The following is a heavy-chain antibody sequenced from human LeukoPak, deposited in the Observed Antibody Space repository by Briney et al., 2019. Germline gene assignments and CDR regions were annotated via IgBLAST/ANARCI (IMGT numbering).Heavy chain of an antibody. CDR2: IYYSGST. CDR1: GGSVSSSSYY. J-gene: IGHJ4*02. V-gene: IGHV4-39*01. D-gene: IGHD4-23*01. CDR3: AGHGGGNAVSFFDY. Sequence: SETLSLTCTVSGGSVSSSSYYWGWIRQPPGKGLEWIGTIYYSGSTYYSSSLKSRVTISVDTSKNQFSLKLSSVTAADTAVYYCAGHGGGNAVSFFDYWGQGTLVTVSS.